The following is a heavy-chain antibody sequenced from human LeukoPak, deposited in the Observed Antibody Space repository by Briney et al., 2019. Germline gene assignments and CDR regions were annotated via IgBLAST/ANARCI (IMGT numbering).Heavy chain of an antibody. J-gene: IGHJ1*01. V-gene: IGHV3-9*01. D-gene: IGHD3-22*01. CDR2: ISWNSGSI. CDR3: AKGPANYYDSSGYYPEYFQH. Sequence: GRSLRLSCAGSEFIFNNYAMHWVRQPPGKGLEWVSGISWNSGSIDYADSVKGRFTISRDNSKNTLYLQMNSLRAEDTAVYYCAKGPANYYDSSGYYPEYFQHWGQGTLVTVSS. CDR1: EFIFNNYA.